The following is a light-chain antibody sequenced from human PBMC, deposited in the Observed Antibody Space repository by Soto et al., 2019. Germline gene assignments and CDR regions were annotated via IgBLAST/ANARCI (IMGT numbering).Light chain of an antibody. CDR2: GAS. CDR3: QQYTDWPWGT. J-gene: IGKJ4*01. Sequence: EIVLTQSPCTLSLSPWETSTLSFMASQSVHSNLAWFQQHPGQAPRLLIYGASSRATGIPVRFSGSGSGTEFTLTISSLQPEDFAVYYCQQYTDWPWGTFGGGTKVDIK. V-gene: IGKV3-15*01. CDR1: QSVHSN.